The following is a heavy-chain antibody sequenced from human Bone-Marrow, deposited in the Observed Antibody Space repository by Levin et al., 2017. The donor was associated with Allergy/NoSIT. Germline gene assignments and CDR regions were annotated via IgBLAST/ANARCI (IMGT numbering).Heavy chain of an antibody. CDR1: GFTFSSYA. V-gene: IGHV3-30-3*01. J-gene: IGHJ3*02. Sequence: GGSLRLSCAASGFTFSSYAMHWVRQAPGKGLEWVAVISYDGSNKYYADSVKGRFTISRDNSKNTLYLQMNSLRAEDTAVYYCARVTSSGWVTVDAFDIWGQGTMVTVSS. D-gene: IGHD6-19*01. CDR2: ISYDGSNK. CDR3: ARVTSSGWVTVDAFDI.